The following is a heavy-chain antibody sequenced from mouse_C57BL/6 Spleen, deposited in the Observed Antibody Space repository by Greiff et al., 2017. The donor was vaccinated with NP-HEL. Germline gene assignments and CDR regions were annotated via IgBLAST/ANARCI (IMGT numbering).Heavy chain of an antibody. V-gene: IGHV2-2*01. D-gene: IGHD2-2*01. J-gene: IGHJ2*01. CDR1: GFSLTSYG. CDR3: ARMTMVMYYFDY. CDR2: IWSGGST. Sequence: VKLMESGPGLVQPSQSLSITCTVSGFSLTSYGVHWVRQSPGKGLEWLGVIWSGGSTDYNAAFISRLSISKDNSKSQVFFKMNSLQADDTAIYYCARMTMVMYYFDYWGQGTTLTVSS.